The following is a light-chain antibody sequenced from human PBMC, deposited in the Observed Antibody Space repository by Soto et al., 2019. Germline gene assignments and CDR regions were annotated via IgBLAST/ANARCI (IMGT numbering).Light chain of an antibody. V-gene: IGKV1-39*01. CDR1: QTTVRF. CDR2: AAS. Sequence: DIQMTQSPSPLSASVGDRVTMTCRASQTTVRFLNWYQHKPGKPPRLLIYAASTLQSGVPSRFSGSGSGTDFTLTISSLQPEDFATYYCQQANSFPLTFGQGTRLEIK. CDR3: QQANSFPLT. J-gene: IGKJ5*01.